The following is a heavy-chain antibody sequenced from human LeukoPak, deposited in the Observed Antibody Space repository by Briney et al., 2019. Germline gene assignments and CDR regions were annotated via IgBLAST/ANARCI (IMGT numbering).Heavy chain of an antibody. CDR1: GGSISNYF. V-gene: IGHV4-59*01. CDR2: IYYTGST. CDR3: ASIAATGSFDY. Sequence: KPSGTLSLTCTVSGGSISNYFWSWIRQPPGKGLEWIGYIYYTGSTNYNPSLKSRVTISVDTSKNQFSLKLTSVTAADTAVYYCASIAATGSFDYWGQGTLVTVSS. J-gene: IGHJ4*02. D-gene: IGHD6-13*01.